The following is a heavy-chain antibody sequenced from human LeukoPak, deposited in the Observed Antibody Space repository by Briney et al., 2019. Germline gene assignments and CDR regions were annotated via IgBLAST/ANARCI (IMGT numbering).Heavy chain of an antibody. CDR2: INPSGGST. D-gene: IGHD4-17*01. CDR3: ARESDYPFRYYYYLDV. Sequence: ASVKVSCKASGYTFTSYYMHWVRQAPGQGLEWMGIINPSGGSTSYAQKFQGRVTMTRDMSTSTVYIELSSLRSEDTAVYYCARESDYPFRYYYYLDVWGKGTTVTVSS. V-gene: IGHV1-46*01. CDR1: GYTFTSYY. J-gene: IGHJ6*03.